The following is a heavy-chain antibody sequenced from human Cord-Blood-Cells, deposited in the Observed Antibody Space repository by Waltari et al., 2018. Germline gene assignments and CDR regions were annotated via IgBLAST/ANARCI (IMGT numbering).Heavy chain of an antibody. CDR3: ARDPVTTVTYYFDY. Sequence: EVQLVESGGGLVKPGGSLRLSCAASGFTFSSYSMNWVRQAPGKGLEWVSSISRSSSYIYYADSVKGRFTISRDNAKNSLYLQMNSLGAEDTAVYYCARDPVTTVTYYFDYWGQGTLVTVSS. CDR2: ISRSSSYI. D-gene: IGHD4-4*01. V-gene: IGHV3-21*01. CDR1: GFTFSSYS. J-gene: IGHJ4*02.